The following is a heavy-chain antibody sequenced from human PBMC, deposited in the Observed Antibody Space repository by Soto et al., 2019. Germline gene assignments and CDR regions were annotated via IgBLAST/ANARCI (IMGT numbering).Heavy chain of an antibody. V-gene: IGHV3-30-3*01. CDR3: ARGISTLNSFDP. CDR2: TSYDGSNS. D-gene: IGHD2-2*01. CDR1: GFTFSNYV. Sequence: QVQLVESGGGVVQPGRSLRLSCVASGFTFSNYVIHWVRQAPGKGLEWVAVTSYDGSNSYFADSVKGRFTISRDNSKNRLFLQMNSLRPEDTAVYFCARGISTLNSFDPWGQGTLVTVSS. J-gene: IGHJ5*02.